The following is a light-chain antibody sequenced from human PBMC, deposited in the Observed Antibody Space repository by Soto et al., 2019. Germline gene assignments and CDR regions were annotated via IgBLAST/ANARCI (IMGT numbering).Light chain of an antibody. Sequence: EIVMTQSPATLSVSPGERATLSCRASQSVSSNLAWYQQKPGQAPRLLIYGASTRATGIPARFSGSGCGTEFTLTFGSLQSEDFAVYYCQQYNNWPPWTFGQGTKVEIK. J-gene: IGKJ1*01. V-gene: IGKV3-15*01. CDR2: GAS. CDR1: QSVSSN. CDR3: QQYNNWPPWT.